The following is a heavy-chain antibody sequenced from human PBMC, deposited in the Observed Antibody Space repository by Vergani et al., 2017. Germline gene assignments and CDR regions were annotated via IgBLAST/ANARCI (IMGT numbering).Heavy chain of an antibody. CDR1: GFSLSNARMG. J-gene: IGHJ6*02. CDR3: AWMGRWEYGMDV. D-gene: IGHD1-26*01. Sequence: QVTLKESGPVLVKPTETLTLTCTVSGFSLSNARMGVSWIRQPPGKALEWLAHIFSNDEKSYSTSLKSRLTISKDTSKSQVVLTMTTMDPVDTATYYCAWMGRWEYGMDVWGQGTTVTVSS. V-gene: IGHV2-26*04. CDR2: IFSNDEK.